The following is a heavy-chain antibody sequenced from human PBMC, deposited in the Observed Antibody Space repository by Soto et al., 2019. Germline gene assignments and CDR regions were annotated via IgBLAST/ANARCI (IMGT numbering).Heavy chain of an antibody. V-gene: IGHV3-7*01. D-gene: IGHD6-13*01. Sequence: EVQLVESGGGLVQPGGSLRLSCVDSGFTFSSYWMSWVRQARVKGLEWVGNIKQDGSEENYVDSVKGRFTISRDNAKNSMYLQMNSVRAEDTAVYYCARIAASGRGWDVWGQGTTVVVSS. J-gene: IGHJ6*02. CDR1: GFTFSSYW. CDR3: ARIAASGRGWDV. CDR2: IKQDGSEE.